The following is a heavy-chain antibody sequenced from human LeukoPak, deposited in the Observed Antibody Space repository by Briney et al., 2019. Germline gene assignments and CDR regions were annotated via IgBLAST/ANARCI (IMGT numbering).Heavy chain of an antibody. CDR1: GASVSSNGYY. Sequence: PSETLSLTCTVSGASVSSNGYYWNWIRQPPGKGLEWIGYIVNRGSTNYNPSLKSRVTISVDTSNNQFSLKLSSVTAADTAVYYCARGRGSIAAPQYYFDYWGQGTLVTVSS. J-gene: IGHJ4*02. D-gene: IGHD6-6*01. CDR2: IVNRGST. V-gene: IGHV4-61*08. CDR3: ARGRGSIAAPQYYFDY.